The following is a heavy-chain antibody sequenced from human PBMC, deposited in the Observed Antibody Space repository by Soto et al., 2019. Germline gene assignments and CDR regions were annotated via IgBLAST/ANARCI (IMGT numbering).Heavy chain of an antibody. CDR1: GFTFSSYS. J-gene: IGHJ5*02. D-gene: IGHD3-10*01. V-gene: IGHV3-21*01. CDR2: ISSSSSYI. Sequence: EVQLVESGGGLVKPGGSLRLSCAASGFTFSSYSMNWVRQAPGKGLEWVSSISSSSSYIYYADSVKGRFTISRDNAKNSLYLQMNSLRAEDTAVYYCARSFGMVRGVIGWFDPRGQGTLVTVSS. CDR3: ARSFGMVRGVIGWFDP.